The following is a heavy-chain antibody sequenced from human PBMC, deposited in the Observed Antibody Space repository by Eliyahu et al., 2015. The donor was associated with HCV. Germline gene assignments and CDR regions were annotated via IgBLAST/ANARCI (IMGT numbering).Heavy chain of an antibody. D-gene: IGHD6-13*01. Sequence: QVQLQQWGAGLLKPSETLSLTCAVYGGSFSGYYWSWIRQPPGKGLEWIGEINHSGSTNYNPSLKSRVTISVDTSKNQFSLKLSSVTAADTAVYYCARKRAAAGRRYNWFDPWGQGTLVTVSS. J-gene: IGHJ5*02. CDR2: INHSGST. V-gene: IGHV4-34*01. CDR1: GGSFSGYY. CDR3: ARKRAAAGRRYNWFDP.